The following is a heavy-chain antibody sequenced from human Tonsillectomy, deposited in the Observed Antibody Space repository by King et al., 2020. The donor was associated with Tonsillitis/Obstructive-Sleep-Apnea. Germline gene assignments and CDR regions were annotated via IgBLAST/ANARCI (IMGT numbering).Heavy chain of an antibody. Sequence: HVQLQQWGAGLLKPSETLSLNCAVQGGSFSGFYWTWIRQSPGKGLEWIGEISHSGSSNHSPSLKSRVTISVDTSKRQFSLRLSSVKDADTGLYYCARGTPETAYDIWGQGTMVAVSS. D-gene: IGHD1-14*01. CDR3: ARGTPETAYDI. CDR2: ISHSGSS. CDR1: GGSFSGFY. J-gene: IGHJ3*02. V-gene: IGHV4-34*01.